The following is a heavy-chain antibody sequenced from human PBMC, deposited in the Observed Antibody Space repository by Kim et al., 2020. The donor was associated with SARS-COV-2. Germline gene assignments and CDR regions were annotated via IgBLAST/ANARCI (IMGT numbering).Heavy chain of an antibody. V-gene: IGHV4-39*01. CDR3: ASGQQLPTGDY. J-gene: IGHJ4*02. D-gene: IGHD6-13*01. CDR1: GGSISSSSYY. CDR2: IYYSGST. Sequence: SETLSLTCTVSGGSISSSSYYWGWIRQPPGKGLEWIGSIYYSGSTYYNPSLKSRVTISVDTSKNQFSLKLSSVTAADTAVYYCASGQQLPTGDYWGQGTLVTVSS.